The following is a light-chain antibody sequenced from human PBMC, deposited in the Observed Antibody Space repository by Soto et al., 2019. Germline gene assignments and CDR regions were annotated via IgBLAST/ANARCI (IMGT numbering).Light chain of an antibody. J-gene: IGKJ5*01. CDR3: LQLNSFPIT. Sequence: DIPLTQSPSFLSASVGDRVTITCRASQGINNFLGWYQQKPGKGPKLLIYAASALQSGIPSRFSRSGSGTEFTLTITSLQPEDFATYFCLQLNSFPITFGQGTRLDIK. CDR2: AAS. CDR1: QGINNF. V-gene: IGKV1-9*01.